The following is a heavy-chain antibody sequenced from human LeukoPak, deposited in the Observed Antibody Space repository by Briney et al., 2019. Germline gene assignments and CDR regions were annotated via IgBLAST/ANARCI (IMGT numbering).Heavy chain of an antibody. J-gene: IGHJ6*02. Sequence: GGSLRLSCAASGFTFSSYSMNWVRQAPGKGLEWVSSISSSSSYIYYADSVKGRFTISRDNAKNSLYLQMNSLRAEDTAVYHCARDHGPSGMDVWGQGTTVTVSS. V-gene: IGHV3-21*01. CDR3: ARDHGPSGMDV. CDR2: ISSSSSYI. CDR1: GFTFSSYS. D-gene: IGHD4-17*01.